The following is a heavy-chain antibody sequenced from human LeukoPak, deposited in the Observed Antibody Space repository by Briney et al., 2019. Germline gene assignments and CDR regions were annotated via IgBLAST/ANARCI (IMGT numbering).Heavy chain of an antibody. D-gene: IGHD2-2*01. J-gene: IGHJ6*04. CDR2: IRNDGSEK. CDR3: AGVDCSSTTCSPEV. V-gene: IGHV3-7*04. Sequence: GGSLRLSCAASGFTLSTSWMSWVRQAPGKGLEWVANIRNDGSEKHYVDSVKGRFTISRDNAKNSLFLQMNSLRAEDAAVYYCAGVDCSSTTCSPEVWGKGTTVTVSS. CDR1: GFTLSTSW.